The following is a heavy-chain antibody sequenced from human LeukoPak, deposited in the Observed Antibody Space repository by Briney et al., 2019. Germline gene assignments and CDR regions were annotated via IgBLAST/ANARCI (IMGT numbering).Heavy chain of an antibody. CDR1: GFTFSSYG. D-gene: IGHD2-2*01. Sequence: GGSLRLSCAASGFTFSSYGMHWVRQAPGKGLEWVAVISYDGSNKYYADSLKGRFTISRDNSKNTLYLQMNSLRAEDTAVYYCAKDLLRGVVVPAAMGDYWGQGTLVTVSS. CDR3: AKDLLRGVVVPAAMGDY. CDR2: ISYDGSNK. J-gene: IGHJ4*02. V-gene: IGHV3-30*18.